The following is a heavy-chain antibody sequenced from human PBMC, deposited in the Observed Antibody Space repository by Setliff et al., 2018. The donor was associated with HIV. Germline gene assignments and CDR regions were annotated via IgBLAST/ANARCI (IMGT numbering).Heavy chain of an antibody. Sequence: SETLSLTCTVSGGSITSHYWNWIRQPPGKGLEWIGYIYYSATTNYNPSLRSRVTISLDTSKSQFSLRLTSVTVADTGVYYCARHRDPPGSRWIFYYYYMDLWGAGTTVTVSS. CDR3: ARHRDPPGSRWIFYYYYMDL. D-gene: IGHD6-13*01. J-gene: IGHJ6*03. CDR2: IYYSATT. CDR1: GGSITSHY. V-gene: IGHV4-59*08.